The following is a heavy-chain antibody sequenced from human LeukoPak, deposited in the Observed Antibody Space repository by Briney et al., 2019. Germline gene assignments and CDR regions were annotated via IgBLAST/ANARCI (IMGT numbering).Heavy chain of an antibody. D-gene: IGHD2-15*01. CDR2: ISSSGRTI. V-gene: IGHV3-48*01. CDR1: GFIFSNYS. J-gene: IGHJ4*02. Sequence: GGSLRLSCSASGFIFSNYSMNWVRQAPGKGLEWVSYISSSGRTIYYADHLRGRFTISRDNAKNSLYLQMNGLRAEDTAVYYCARGPTVGGVHIDNWGQGTLLTVSS. CDR3: ARGPTVGGVHIDN.